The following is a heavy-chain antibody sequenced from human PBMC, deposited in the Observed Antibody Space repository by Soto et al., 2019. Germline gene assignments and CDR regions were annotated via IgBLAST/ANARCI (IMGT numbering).Heavy chain of an antibody. J-gene: IGHJ4*02. CDR1: GFTFSDHY. Sequence: EVQLVESGGGLVEPGGSLRLSCAASGFTFSDHYMDWVRQAPWKGLEWIGRVRNKANSYTTEYAASVRGRFTVSRDDSKNSLYLQMNSLKTEDTAMYYCVRNLASGGTYYFDYWGQGTLVTVSS. CDR3: VRNLASGGTYYFDY. CDR2: VRNKANSYTT. V-gene: IGHV3-72*01. D-gene: IGHD2-15*01.